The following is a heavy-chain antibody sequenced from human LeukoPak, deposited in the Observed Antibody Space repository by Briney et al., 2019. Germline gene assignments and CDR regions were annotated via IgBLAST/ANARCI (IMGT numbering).Heavy chain of an antibody. J-gene: IGHJ2*01. V-gene: IGHV3-7*01. Sequence: PGGSLRLSCAASGFIFSPYWVTGVRQAPGMGLEWVANMKEDGGEKFYVDSVRGRFTISRDNAKNSLYLQMNSLRVEDTGVYYCARVRNEWYIDLWGRGTLVTVST. CDR2: MKEDGGEK. D-gene: IGHD2-8*01. CDR3: ARVRNEWYIDL. CDR1: GFIFSPYW.